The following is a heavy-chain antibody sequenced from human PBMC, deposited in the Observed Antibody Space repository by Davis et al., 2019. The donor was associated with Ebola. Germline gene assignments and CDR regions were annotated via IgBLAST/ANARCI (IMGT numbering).Heavy chain of an antibody. J-gene: IGHJ6*02. CDR2: IIPILGIA. CDR1: AGTFSSYA. Sequence: AASVKVSCKASAGTFSSYAISWVRQAPGQGLEWMGRIIPILGIANYAQKFQGRVTITADKSTSTAYMELSSLRSEDTAVYYCARVLRNYGMDVWGQGTTVTVSS. V-gene: IGHV1-69*04. CDR3: ARVLRNYGMDV.